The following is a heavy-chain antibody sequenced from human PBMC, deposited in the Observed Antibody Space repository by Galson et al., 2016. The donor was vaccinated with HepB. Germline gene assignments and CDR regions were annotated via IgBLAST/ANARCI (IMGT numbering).Heavy chain of an antibody. D-gene: IGHD3-16*01. J-gene: IGHJ3*02. Sequence: SLRLSCAASEFTFSSYAMHWVRQAPGKGLEWVAVISYDGSNKYYADSVKGRFTISRDNSKNTLFLQMNSLRAEDTALYYCARDAFPDDACDIWGQGTMVTVSS. CDR1: EFTFSSYA. CDR2: ISYDGSNK. V-gene: IGHV3-30-3*01. CDR3: ARDAFPDDACDI.